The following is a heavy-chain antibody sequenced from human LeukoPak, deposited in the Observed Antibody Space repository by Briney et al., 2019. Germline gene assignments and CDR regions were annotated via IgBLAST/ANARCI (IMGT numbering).Heavy chain of an antibody. J-gene: IGHJ6*03. Sequence: ASVKVSCKASGYTFTSYYMHWVRQAPGQGLEWMGIINPSGGSTSYAQKFQGRVTMTRDTSTSTVYMELSSLRSEDTAVYYCAIQGLLGAKNPDRRYCSSTSCYRGPNYYYYYMDVWGKGTTVTVSS. CDR2: INPSGGST. CDR1: GYTFTSYY. CDR3: AIQGLLGAKNPDRRYCSSTSCYRGPNYYYYYMDV. D-gene: IGHD2-2*02. V-gene: IGHV1-46*03.